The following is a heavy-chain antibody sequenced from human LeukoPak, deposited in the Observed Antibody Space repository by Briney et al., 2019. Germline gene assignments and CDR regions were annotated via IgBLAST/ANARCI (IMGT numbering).Heavy chain of an antibody. D-gene: IGHD3-10*01. Sequence: SETLSLTCAVYGGSFSGYYWSWIRQLPGKGLEWIGEINHSGSTNYNPSLKSRVTISVDTSKNQFSLKLSSVTAADTAVYYCARGLRVRGVITSYYYYGMDVWGKGTTVTVSS. CDR1: GGSFSGYY. CDR3: ARGLRVRGVITSYYYYGMDV. CDR2: INHSGST. J-gene: IGHJ6*04. V-gene: IGHV4-34*01.